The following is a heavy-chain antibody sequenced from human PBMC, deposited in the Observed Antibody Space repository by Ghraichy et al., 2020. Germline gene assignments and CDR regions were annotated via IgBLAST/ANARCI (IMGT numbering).Heavy chain of an antibody. CDR2: INWNGGST. CDR3: ARVRYFDWPRGIDAFDI. CDR1: GFTFDDYG. J-gene: IGHJ3*02. D-gene: IGHD3-9*01. Sequence: GGSLRLSCAASGFTFDDYGMSWVRQAPGKGLEWVSGINWNGGSTGYADSVKGRFTISRDNAKNSLYLQMNSLRAEDTALYHCARVRYFDWPRGIDAFDIWGQGTMVTVSS. V-gene: IGHV3-20*01.